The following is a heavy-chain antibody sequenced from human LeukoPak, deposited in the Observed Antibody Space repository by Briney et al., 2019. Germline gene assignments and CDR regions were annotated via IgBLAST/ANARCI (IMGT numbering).Heavy chain of an antibody. D-gene: IGHD4-17*01. CDR2: IYYSGST. Sequence: SETLSLTCTVSGGSISSYYWSWIRQPPGKGLEWVGYIYYSGSTNYNPSLKSRVTISVDTSKNQFSLKLSSVTAADTAVYYCARDLYDYGDYFDAFDIWGQGTMVTVSS. CDR3: ARDLYDYGDYFDAFDI. J-gene: IGHJ3*02. CDR1: GGSISSYY. V-gene: IGHV4-59*01.